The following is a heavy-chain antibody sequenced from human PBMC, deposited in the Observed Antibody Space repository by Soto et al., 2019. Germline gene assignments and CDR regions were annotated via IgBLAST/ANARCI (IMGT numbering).Heavy chain of an antibody. Sequence: GGSLRLSCAASGVTFSGSAMHWVRQASGKGLEWVGRIRSKANSYATAYAASVKGRFTISRDDSKNTAYLQMNSLKTEDTAVYYCTRHPPEWFYGMDVWGQGTTVTVSS. J-gene: IGHJ6*02. CDR1: GVTFSGSA. D-gene: IGHD3-3*01. CDR3: TRHPPEWFYGMDV. CDR2: IRSKANSYAT. V-gene: IGHV3-73*01.